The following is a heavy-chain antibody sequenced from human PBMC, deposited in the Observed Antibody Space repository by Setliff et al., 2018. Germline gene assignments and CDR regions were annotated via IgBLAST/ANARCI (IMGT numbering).Heavy chain of an antibody. CDR2: ISGHNGNT. J-gene: IGHJ6*02. CDR1: GYTFTYYG. Sequence: ASVKVSCKASGYTFTYYGISWVRQAPGQGLEWMGWISGHNGNTNYAQKFQGRVTLTTDISTDTAYMELRGLRFDDTAIYYCAKEPAVTMTESIRRSYYDYALDVWGQGTAVTVS. D-gene: IGHD3-22*01. CDR3: AKEPAVTMTESIRRSYYDYALDV. V-gene: IGHV1-18*01.